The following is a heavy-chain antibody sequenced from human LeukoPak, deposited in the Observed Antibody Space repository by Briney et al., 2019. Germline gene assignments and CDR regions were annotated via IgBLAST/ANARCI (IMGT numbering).Heavy chain of an antibody. Sequence: ASVKVSCKASGYTFTGYYMYWVRQAPGQGLEWMGWINPNSGGTNYAQKFQGRVTMTRDTSISTAYMELSRLRSDDTAVYYCARVHIVVVPAALDYWGQGTLVTVSS. CDR3: ARVHIVVVPAALDY. V-gene: IGHV1-2*02. J-gene: IGHJ4*02. CDR1: GYTFTGYY. CDR2: INPNSGGT. D-gene: IGHD2-2*01.